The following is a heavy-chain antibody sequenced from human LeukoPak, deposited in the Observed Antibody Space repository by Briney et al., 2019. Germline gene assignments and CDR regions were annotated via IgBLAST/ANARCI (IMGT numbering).Heavy chain of an antibody. J-gene: IGHJ4*02. CDR2: IGGGGSST. CDR3: ARYCGASSCYAGFDH. Sequence: GGSLRLSCEASGFTFSSYVMTWVRQAPEKGLEWVSAIGGGGSSTYYADSVKGRFTISRDNAKSTLYLQMNSLRAEDTAVYYCARYCGASSCYAGFDHWGQGFLVTVSS. CDR1: GFTFSSYV. D-gene: IGHD2-2*01. V-gene: IGHV3-23*01.